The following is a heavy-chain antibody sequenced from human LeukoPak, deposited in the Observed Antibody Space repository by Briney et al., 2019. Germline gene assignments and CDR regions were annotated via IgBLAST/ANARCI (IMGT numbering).Heavy chain of an antibody. D-gene: IGHD1-26*01. CDR1: GFKFSDYY. Sequence: PGGSLRLSCAASGFKFSDYYMSWIRQAPGKGLEWVSYISTSGSTIYYADSVKGRFTISRDSSKNTLFLHMNSLRVEDTAIYYCAKDRTVGASYWYFDLWGRGTLVTVSS. CDR2: ISTSGSTI. J-gene: IGHJ2*01. V-gene: IGHV3-11*01. CDR3: AKDRTVGASYWYFDL.